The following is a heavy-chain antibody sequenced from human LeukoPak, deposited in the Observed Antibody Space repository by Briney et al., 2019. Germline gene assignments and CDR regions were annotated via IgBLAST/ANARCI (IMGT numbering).Heavy chain of an antibody. V-gene: IGHV4-59*01. CDR3: ARLPSRGRFDP. J-gene: IGHJ5*02. Sequence: PSETLSLTCTVSGGSISSYYWSWIRQPPGKGLEWIGYIYYSGSTNYNPSLKSRVTISVDTSKNQFSLKLSSVTAADTAVYYCARLPSRGRFDPWSQGTLVTVSS. CDR2: IYYSGST. D-gene: IGHD5-12*01. CDR1: GGSISSYY.